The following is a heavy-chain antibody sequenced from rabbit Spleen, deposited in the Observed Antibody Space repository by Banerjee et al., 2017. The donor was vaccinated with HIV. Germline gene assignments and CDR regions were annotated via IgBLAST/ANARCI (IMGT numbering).Heavy chain of an antibody. J-gene: IGHJ6*01. Sequence: QSLEESGGDLVKPGASLTLTCKASGLDFSSYYYMCWVRQAPGKGLEWIASIYTGSSGTTYYASWAKGRFTISKTSSTTVTLQMTSLTAADTATYFCARYGSSFSSYGMDLWGPGTLVTVS. CDR3: ARYGSSFSSYGMDL. V-gene: IGHV1S40*01. CDR1: GLDFSSYYY. D-gene: IGHD8-1*01. CDR2: IYTGSSGTT.